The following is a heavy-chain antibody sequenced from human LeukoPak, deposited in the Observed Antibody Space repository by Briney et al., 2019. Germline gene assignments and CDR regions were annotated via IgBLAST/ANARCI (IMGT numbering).Heavy chain of an antibody. CDR1: GFTFDDYA. J-gene: IGHJ4*02. CDR2: IAWNSGNT. D-gene: IGHD3-10*01. Sequence: PGRSLRLSCVASGFTFDDYAMLWVRLAPGKGLEGVSGIAWNSGNTSYADSVKSRFTISRNNPENSLYLQMNTLRAEDTALYYCAKDMNSYGSGSAYNPSGPFDSWGQGTLVTVSS. CDR3: AKDMNSYGSGSAYNPSGPFDS. V-gene: IGHV3-9*01.